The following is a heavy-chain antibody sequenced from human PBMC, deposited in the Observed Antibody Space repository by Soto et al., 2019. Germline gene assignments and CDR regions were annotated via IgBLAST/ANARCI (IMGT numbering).Heavy chain of an antibody. CDR1: GGSISSSNW. D-gene: IGHD6-13*01. CDR2: IYHSGST. V-gene: IGHV4-4*02. CDR3: ARVPSSWYYYYYGMDV. Sequence: SETLSLTCAVSGGSISSSNWWSWVRQPPGKGLEWIGEIYHSGSTNYNPSLKSRVTISVDKSKNQFSLKLSSVTAADTAVYYCARVPSSWYYYYYGMDVWGQGTMVTVSS. J-gene: IGHJ6*02.